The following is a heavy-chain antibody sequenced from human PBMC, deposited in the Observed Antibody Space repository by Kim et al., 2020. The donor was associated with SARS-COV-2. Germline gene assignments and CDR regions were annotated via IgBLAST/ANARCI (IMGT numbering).Heavy chain of an antibody. Sequence: GGSLRLSCAASGFTFSSYWMSWVRQAPGKGLEWVANIKQDGSEKYYVDSVKGRFTISRDNAKNTLYLQMNSLRAEDTAVDYCARDGAPYYYDSSERYYFDYWGQGTLVTVSS. CDR1: GFTFSSYW. D-gene: IGHD3-22*01. V-gene: IGHV3-7*03. CDR2: IKQDGSEK. CDR3: ARDGAPYYYDSSERYYFDY. J-gene: IGHJ4*02.